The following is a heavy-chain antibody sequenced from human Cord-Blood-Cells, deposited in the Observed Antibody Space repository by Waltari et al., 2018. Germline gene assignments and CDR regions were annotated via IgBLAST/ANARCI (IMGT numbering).Heavy chain of an antibody. Sequence: EVQLVESGGGLVKPGGSLRLSCAASGFTFSNAWMSWVRQAPGKGLEWVGRIKSKTDGGTTDYAAPVKGRFTISRDDSKNTLYLQMNSRKTEDTAVYYCTTAGRQQLVLLGWFDPWGQGTLVTVSS. CDR1: GFTFSNAW. V-gene: IGHV3-15*01. D-gene: IGHD6-13*01. CDR3: TTAGRQQLVLLGWFDP. J-gene: IGHJ5*02. CDR2: IKSKTDGGTT.